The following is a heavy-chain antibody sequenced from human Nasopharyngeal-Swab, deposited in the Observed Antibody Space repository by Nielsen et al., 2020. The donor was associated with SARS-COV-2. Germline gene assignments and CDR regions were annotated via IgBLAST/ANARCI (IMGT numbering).Heavy chain of an antibody. J-gene: IGHJ4*02. D-gene: IGHD3-3*01. Sequence: SETLSLTCAVYGGSFSGYYWNWIRQPPGKGLEWIGEINHSGSTNYNPSLKSRVTISVDTSKNQFSLKLSSVTAADTAVYYCARGGRITIFGVVIKGLYFDYWCQGTLVTVSS. V-gene: IGHV4-34*01. CDR2: INHSGST. CDR3: ARGGRITIFGVVIKGLYFDY. CDR1: GGSFSGYY.